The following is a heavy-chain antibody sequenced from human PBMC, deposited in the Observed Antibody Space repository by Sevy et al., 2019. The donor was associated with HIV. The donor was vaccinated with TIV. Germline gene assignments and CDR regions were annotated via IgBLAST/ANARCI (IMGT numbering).Heavy chain of an antibody. CDR3: ASEGCYSPNDY. V-gene: IGHV3-23*01. CDR1: GFAFYEDS. CDR2: LYCGFGKR. J-gene: IGHJ4*01. Sequence: GGSLRLSCAASGFAFYEDSMSWIRQAPGKGLEWVATLYCGFGKRNYANSANGRFTISRDNSKNSFYLQMDNLRVDATVLYYCASEGCYSPNDYWGQGTRVTVSS. D-gene: IGHD3-10*01.